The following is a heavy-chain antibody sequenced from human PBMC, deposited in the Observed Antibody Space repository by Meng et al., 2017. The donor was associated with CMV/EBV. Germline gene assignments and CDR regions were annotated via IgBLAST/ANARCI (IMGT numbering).Heavy chain of an antibody. CDR3: ARGSGAGTTWSYFDY. V-gene: IGHV1-69*01. CDR1: GGTFSSYA. Sequence: QGQVVQAGAEVKKPGASVKVSCKASGGTFSSYAISWVRQAPGQGLEWMGGIIPIFGTANYAQKFQGRVTITADESTSTAYMELSSLRSEDTAVYYCARGSGAGTTWSYFDYWGQGTLVTVSS. D-gene: IGHD1-7*01. CDR2: IIPIFGTA. J-gene: IGHJ4*02.